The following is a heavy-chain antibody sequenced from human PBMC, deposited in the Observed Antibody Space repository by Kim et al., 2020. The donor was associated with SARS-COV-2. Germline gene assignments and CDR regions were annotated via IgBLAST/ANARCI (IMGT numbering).Heavy chain of an antibody. CDR3: ARVVRPSFGTTFYDAFDF. J-gene: IGHJ3*01. D-gene: IGHD2-2*01. Sequence: VTGRFTISSDNAKNSVYLQLNSLRADDTAVYYCARVVRPSFGTTFYDAFDFWGQGTMVTISS. V-gene: IGHV3-11*01.